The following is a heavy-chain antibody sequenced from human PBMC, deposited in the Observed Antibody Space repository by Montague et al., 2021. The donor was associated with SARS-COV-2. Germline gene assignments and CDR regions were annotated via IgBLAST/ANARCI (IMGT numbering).Heavy chain of an antibody. V-gene: IGHV4-34*01. CDR2: ITHSGST. D-gene: IGHD6-13*01. Sequence: SETLSLTCAVYGGSFSGYYWSWIRQPPGKGLEWIGEITHSGSTNCNPSLKSRVTISLDTSTNQFSLKLSSVTAADTAVYYCARGRYSSSWYGTKYYFDYWGQETLVTICS. CDR1: GGSFSGYY. CDR3: ARGRYSSSWYGTKYYFDY. J-gene: IGHJ4*02.